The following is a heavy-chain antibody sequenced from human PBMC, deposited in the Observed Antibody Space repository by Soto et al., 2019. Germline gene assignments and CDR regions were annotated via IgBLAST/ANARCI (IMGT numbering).Heavy chain of an antibody. J-gene: IGHJ3*02. CDR1: GFTFSNYA. D-gene: IGHD6-19*01. CDR3: ARGTTSGWYAFDI. CDR2: ISYDGSNK. Sequence: GSLRLSCAASGFTFSNYAMHWVRQAPGKGLEWVAVISYDGSNKYYADSVKGRFTISRDNSKNTLYLQMNTLRAEDTTLYYCARGTTSGWYAFDIWGQGTMVTVSS. V-gene: IGHV3-30-3*01.